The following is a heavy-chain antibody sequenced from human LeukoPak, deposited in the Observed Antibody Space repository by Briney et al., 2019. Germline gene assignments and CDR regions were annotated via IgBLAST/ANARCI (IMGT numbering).Heavy chain of an antibody. CDR1: GGSISSRRYY. D-gene: IGHD4-17*01. CDR3: ARHVGRAGDEPYFDY. Sequence: SETLSLTCTASGGSISSRRYYWGWIRQPPGQGLEWIGSIYNSGIMYYDPSLKSRVTISVDTSKNQFSLNLISVTAADTAVYYCARHVGRAGDEPYFDYWGQGALVTVSS. J-gene: IGHJ4*02. CDR2: IYNSGIM. V-gene: IGHV4-39*01.